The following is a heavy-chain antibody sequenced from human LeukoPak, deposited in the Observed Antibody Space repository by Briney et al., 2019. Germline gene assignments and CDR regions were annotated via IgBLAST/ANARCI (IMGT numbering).Heavy chain of an antibody. CDR2: ISGSGGST. D-gene: IGHD6-13*01. J-gene: IGHJ4*02. Sequence: PGGSLRLSCAASGFTFSSYAMSWVRQAPGKGLEWVSAISGSGGSTYYADSVKGRLTISRDNSKNTQYLQMNSLRAEDTAVYYCAKDPSWSGYFDYWGQGTLVTVSS. CDR3: AKDPSWSGYFDY. V-gene: IGHV3-23*01. CDR1: GFTFSSYA.